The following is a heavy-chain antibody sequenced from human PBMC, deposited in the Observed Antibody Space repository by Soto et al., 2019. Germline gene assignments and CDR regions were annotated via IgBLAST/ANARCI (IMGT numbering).Heavy chain of an antibody. CDR3: ITQH. V-gene: IGHV3-15*01. CDR1: GFTFSDAY. J-gene: IGHJ1*01. CDR2: IKTKAVGGTT. Sequence: EVQLVESGGGLVMPGGSLRLSCVASGFTFSDAYMNWVRQAPGKGLEWVGHIKTKAVGGTTDYAAPVKGRFSISRDDSKNTVYLQMNSLKTEDTAMYYCITQHWGQGTLVTVSS.